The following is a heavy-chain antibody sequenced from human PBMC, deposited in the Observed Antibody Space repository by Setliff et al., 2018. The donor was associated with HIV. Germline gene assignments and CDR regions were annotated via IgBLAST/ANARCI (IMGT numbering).Heavy chain of an antibody. Sequence: ASVKVSCKASGGTFSSYAISWVRQAPGQGLEWMGGIIPIFGTANYAQKFQGRVTITTDESTSTAYMELSSLRSEDTAVYYCAKTYSGYDITRYYYMDVWGKGTTVTVSS. J-gene: IGHJ6*03. D-gene: IGHD5-12*01. V-gene: IGHV1-69*05. CDR3: AKTYSGYDITRYYYMDV. CDR1: GGTFSSYA. CDR2: IIPIFGTA.